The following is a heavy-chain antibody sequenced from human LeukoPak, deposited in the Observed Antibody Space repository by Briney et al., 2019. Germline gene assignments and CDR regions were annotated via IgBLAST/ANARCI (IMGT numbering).Heavy chain of an antibody. J-gene: IGHJ6*03. Sequence: SETLSLTCTVSGGSISSSSYYWGWIRQPPGKGLEWIGSIYYSGSTYYNPSLKSRVTISVDTSKNQFSLKLSSVTAADTAVYYCARATDYYYYYMDVWGKGTTVTVSS. CDR1: GGSISSSSYY. CDR3: ARATDYYYYYMDV. CDR2: IYYSGST. V-gene: IGHV4-39*01.